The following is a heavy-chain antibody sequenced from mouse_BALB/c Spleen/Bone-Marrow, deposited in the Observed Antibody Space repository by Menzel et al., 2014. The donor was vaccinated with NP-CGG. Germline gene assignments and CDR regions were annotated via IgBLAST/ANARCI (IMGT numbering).Heavy chain of an antibody. CDR1: GFNIKATF. CDR3: ARTDY. J-gene: IGHJ2*01. V-gene: IGHV14-3*02. Sequence: VQLQQSGAELGNQGASVKLPSTPSGFNIKATFMHWGKQRPEQGLEWIGRIETAKGKTKYAPKFQGKATITADTSSNTAYLQLSSLTSEDTAVYYCARTDYWGQGTTLTVSS. CDR2: IETAKGKT.